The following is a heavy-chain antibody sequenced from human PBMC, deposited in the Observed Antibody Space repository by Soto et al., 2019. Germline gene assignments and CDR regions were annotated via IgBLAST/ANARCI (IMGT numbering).Heavy chain of an antibody. CDR3: AKDGAAGPLPEYYFDS. D-gene: IGHD6-13*01. V-gene: IGHV3-30-3*01. J-gene: IGHJ4*02. Sequence: PGGSLRLSCAASGFTFSSYAMHWVRQAPGKGLEWVAVISYDGSNKYYADSVKGRFTISRDKSKITLYLQMNSLRAEDTALYYCAKDGAAGPLPEYYFDSWGQGTLVTVSS. CDR1: GFTFSSYA. CDR2: ISYDGSNK.